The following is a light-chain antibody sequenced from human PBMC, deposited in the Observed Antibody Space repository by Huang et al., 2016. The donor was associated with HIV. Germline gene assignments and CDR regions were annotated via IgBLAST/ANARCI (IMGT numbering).Light chain of an antibody. J-gene: IGKJ2*01. Sequence: IQMTQSPSTLSASVGDRVTVTCRASESIGSWLAWYQQKPGKAPKLLIYQASTSTSDVPSRFSGSGSGTQFSLIISSLQPDDFATYYCQQYSTSMYSFGQGTKVEIK. CDR2: QAS. CDR1: ESIGSW. CDR3: QQYSTSMYS. V-gene: IGKV1-5*03.